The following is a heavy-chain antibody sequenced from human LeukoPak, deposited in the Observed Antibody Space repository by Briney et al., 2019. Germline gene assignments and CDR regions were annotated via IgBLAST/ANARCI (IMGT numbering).Heavy chain of an antibody. J-gene: IGHJ5*02. V-gene: IGHV3-9*01. Sequence: GGSLRLSCAASGFTFDDYAMHWVRQAPGKGLEWVLGISWNSGSIGYADSVKGRFTISRDNAKNSLYLQMNSLRAEDTALYYCAKEGYYYGSGSYDNWFDPWGQGTLVTVSS. CDR1: GFTFDDYA. D-gene: IGHD3-10*01. CDR2: ISWNSGSI. CDR3: AKEGYYYGSGSYDNWFDP.